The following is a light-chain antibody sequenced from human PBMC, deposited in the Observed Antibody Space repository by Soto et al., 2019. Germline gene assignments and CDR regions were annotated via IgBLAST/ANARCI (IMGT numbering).Light chain of an antibody. J-gene: IGKJ1*01. CDR2: GAS. V-gene: IGKV3-20*01. CDR1: QSVSSSY. CDR3: QQYGSSPWT. Sequence: EIVLTQSPGTLSLSPGERATLSCRASQSVSSSYLAWYQQKPGQAPRPLIYGASSRAIGIPDRLSGSGSGTDFTLTISRLEPEDFAVYYCQQYGSSPWTFGKGTKV.